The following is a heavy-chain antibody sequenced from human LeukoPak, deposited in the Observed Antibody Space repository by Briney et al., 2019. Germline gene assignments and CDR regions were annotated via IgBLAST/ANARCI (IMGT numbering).Heavy chain of an antibody. J-gene: IGHJ4*02. CDR2: INHSGST. V-gene: IGHV4-34*01. Sequence: SETLSLTCAVYGGSFSGYYWSWLRQPPGKGLEWIGEINHSGSTNYNPSLKSRVTISVDTSKNQFSLKLSSVTAADTAVYYCARRATNSRITMVRGVIVAANNHHFDYWGQGTLVTVSS. CDR1: GGSFSGYY. D-gene: IGHD3-10*01. CDR3: ARRATNSRITMVRGVIVAANNHHFDY.